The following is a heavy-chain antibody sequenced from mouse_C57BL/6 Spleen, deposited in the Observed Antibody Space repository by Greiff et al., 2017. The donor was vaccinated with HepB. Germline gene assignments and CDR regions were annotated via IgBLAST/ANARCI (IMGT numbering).Heavy chain of an antibody. CDR3: ARLDYYGSSYGYFDV. CDR2: IFPGSGST. V-gene: IGHV1-75*01. Sequence: QVQLQQSGPELVKPGASVKISCKASGYTFTDYYINWVKQRPGQGLEWIGWIFPGSGSTYYNEKFKGKATLTVDKSSSTAYMLLSSLTSEDSAVYFCARLDYYGSSYGYFDVWGTGTTVTVSS. J-gene: IGHJ1*03. D-gene: IGHD1-1*01. CDR1: GYTFTDYY.